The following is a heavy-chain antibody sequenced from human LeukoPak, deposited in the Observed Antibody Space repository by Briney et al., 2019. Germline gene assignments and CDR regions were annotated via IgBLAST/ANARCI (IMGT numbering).Heavy chain of an antibody. D-gene: IGHD3-3*01. Sequence: PSETLSLTCTVSGGSISGYYWSWIRQPAGKGLEWIGRIYTSGSTNYNPSLKSRVTMSVDTSKNQFSLKLSSVTAADTAVYYCARAALYDFWSGYYSGAFRSTPYYFDYWGQGTLVTVSS. V-gene: IGHV4-4*07. CDR2: IYTSGST. CDR3: ARAALYDFWSGYYSGAFRSTPYYFDY. J-gene: IGHJ4*02. CDR1: GGSISGYY.